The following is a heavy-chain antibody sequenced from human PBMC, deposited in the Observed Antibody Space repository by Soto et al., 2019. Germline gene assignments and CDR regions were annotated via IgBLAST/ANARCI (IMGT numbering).Heavy chain of an antibody. CDR3: ARHENYYYAYYGMDV. CDR2: THTGESET. J-gene: IGHJ6*02. CDR1: GYSFTTYW. Sequence: GESLKISCQASGYSFTTYWIAWVRQKPGKGLEWMGITHTGESETRYSPSFQGQVSISFDRSTSTAYLQWNSLKASDTAIYYCARHENYYYAYYGMDVWGQGTTVTVSS. V-gene: IGHV5-51*01.